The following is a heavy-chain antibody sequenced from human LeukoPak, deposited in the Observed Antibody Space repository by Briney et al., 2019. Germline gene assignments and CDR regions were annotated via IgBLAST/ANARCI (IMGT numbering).Heavy chain of an antibody. J-gene: IGHJ4*02. Sequence: PSETLSLTCSVSGVSISDYYWTWFRQPAGKGLEWIGRIYISGSTNYNPSLKSRVIMSVDTSRNQLSLKLTSLTAADTAVYYCAKKDGDFWGQGTLVSVSS. CDR2: IYISGST. CDR3: AKKDGDF. V-gene: IGHV4-4*07. CDR1: GVSISDYY.